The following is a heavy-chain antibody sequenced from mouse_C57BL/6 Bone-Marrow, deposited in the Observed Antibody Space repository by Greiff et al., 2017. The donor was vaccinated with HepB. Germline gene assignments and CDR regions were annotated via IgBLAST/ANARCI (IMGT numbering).Heavy chain of an antibody. J-gene: IGHJ3*01. V-gene: IGHV1-47*01. D-gene: IGHD1-1*01. CDR3: ARRSAYGSSYEFAY. CDR2: FHPYNDDT. CDR1: GYTFTTYP. Sequence: VQLQESGAELVKPGASVKMSCKASGYTFTTYPIEWMKQNHGKSLEWIGNFHPYNDDTNYNEKFKGKATLTVEKSSSTVYLELSRLTSDDSAVYYCARRSAYGSSYEFAYWGQGTLVTVSA.